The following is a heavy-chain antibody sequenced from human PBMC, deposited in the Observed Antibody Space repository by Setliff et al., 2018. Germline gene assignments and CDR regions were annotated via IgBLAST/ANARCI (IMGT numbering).Heavy chain of an antibody. Sequence: ASVKVSCKASGYTFSAYYIHWVRQAPGQGLEWMGWINPHSGGTNFPQTFQGRVTMTRDTSINTAYMELGSLTSDDTAFYYCVRSGKFGMRFWFDQWGQGTLVTVSS. CDR3: VRSGKFGMRFWFDQ. CDR1: GYTFSAYY. D-gene: IGHD1-26*01. V-gene: IGHV1-2*02. J-gene: IGHJ5*02. CDR2: INPHSGGT.